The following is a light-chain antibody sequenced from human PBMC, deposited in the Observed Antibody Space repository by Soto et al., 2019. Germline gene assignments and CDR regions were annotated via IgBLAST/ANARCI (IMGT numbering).Light chain of an antibody. J-gene: IGKJ3*01. Sequence: EIVLTQSPDTLSLSPGERATLFCRASQTLSFNSLAWYQQKPGPAPRLLIYAASTRDTGIPDRFNGSGSGTDFALTINRLEPEDFAVYYCQQYDGAPLTFGPGTKVDV. V-gene: IGKV3-20*01. CDR2: AAS. CDR3: QQYDGAPLT. CDR1: QTLSFNS.